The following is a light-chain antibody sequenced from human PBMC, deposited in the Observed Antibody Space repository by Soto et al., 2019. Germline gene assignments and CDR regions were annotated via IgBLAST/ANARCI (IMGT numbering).Light chain of an antibody. CDR2: KAS. Sequence: QSISSWLAWYQQKPGKAPKLLIYKASSLESGVPSRFSGSGSGTEFTLTISSLQPDDFATYYCQQYNSYPWTFGQGTKV. V-gene: IGKV1-5*03. J-gene: IGKJ1*01. CDR1: QSISSW. CDR3: QQYNSYPWT.